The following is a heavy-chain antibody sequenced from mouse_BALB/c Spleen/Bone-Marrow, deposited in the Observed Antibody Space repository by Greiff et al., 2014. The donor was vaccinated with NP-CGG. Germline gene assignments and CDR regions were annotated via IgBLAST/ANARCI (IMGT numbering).Heavy chain of an antibody. V-gene: IGHV4-1*02. CDR3: ARLHYYGYEAY. J-gene: IGHJ3*01. CDR1: GFDFSTYW. Sequence: EVMLVESGGGLVQPGGSLKLSCAASGFDFSTYWMSWVRQAPGKGLEWIGEINPDSSTINYTPSLKDKFIISRDNAKNTLYLQXXXXXSEDTALYYCARLHYYGYEAYWGQGTLVTVSA. CDR2: INPDSSTI. D-gene: IGHD1-2*01.